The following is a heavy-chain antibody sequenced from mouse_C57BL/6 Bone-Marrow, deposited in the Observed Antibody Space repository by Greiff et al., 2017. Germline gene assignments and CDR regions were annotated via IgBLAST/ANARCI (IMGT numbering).Heavy chain of an antibody. CDR2: ISSGGSYT. CDR1: GFTFSSYG. J-gene: IGHJ1*03. Sequence: EVKVEESGGDLVKPGGSLKLSCAASGFTFSSYGMSWVRQTPDKRLEWVATISSGGSYTYYTDSVKGRFTISRDNAKTTRYLQMSSLTAEDTAMYVCARQRYYYGSDWYVDVWGKGTTVTVSS. D-gene: IGHD1-1*01. CDR3: ARQRYYYGSDWYVDV. V-gene: IGHV5-6*02.